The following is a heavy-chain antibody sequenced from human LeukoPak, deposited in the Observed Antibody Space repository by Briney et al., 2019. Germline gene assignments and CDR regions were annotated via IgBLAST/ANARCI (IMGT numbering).Heavy chain of an antibody. D-gene: IGHD5-18*01. Sequence: GGSLRLSCAASGFTFSSYWMHWVRQAPGKGLVWVSHINSDGSSTSYADSVKGRFTISRDNAKNTLYLQMNSLRAEDTAVYYCARWSGYSYGNLYYYYMDVWGKGTTVTISS. CDR1: GFTFSSYW. V-gene: IGHV3-74*01. J-gene: IGHJ6*03. CDR3: ARWSGYSYGNLYYYYMDV. CDR2: INSDGSST.